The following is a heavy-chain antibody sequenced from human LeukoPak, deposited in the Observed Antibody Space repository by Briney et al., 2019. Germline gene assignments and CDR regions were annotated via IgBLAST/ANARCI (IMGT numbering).Heavy chain of an antibody. CDR2: IYYSGST. CDR3: ARSRAAYYDSSGYYPSFDY. D-gene: IGHD3-22*01. V-gene: IGHV4-39*07. CDR1: GGSISSSSYY. J-gene: IGHJ4*02. Sequence: SETLSLTCTVSGGSISSSSYYWGWIRQPPGKGLEWIGSIYYSGSTYYNPSLKSRVTISVDTSKNQFSLKLSSVTAADTAVYYCARSRAAYYDSSGYYPSFDYWGQGTLVTVSS.